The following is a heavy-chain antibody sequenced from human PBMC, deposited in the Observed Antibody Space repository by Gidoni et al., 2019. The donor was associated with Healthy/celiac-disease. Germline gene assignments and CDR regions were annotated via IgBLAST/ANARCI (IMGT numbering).Heavy chain of an antibody. J-gene: IGHJ4*02. CDR2: ISWNSGSI. CDR1: GFTFDDYA. Sequence: EVQLVESGGGLVQPGRSLRLSCAASGFTFDDYAMHWVRQAPGKGLEWVSGISWNSGSIGYADSVKGRFTISRDNAKNSLYLQMNSLRAEDTALYYCAKDRGSGYYASWGQGTLVTVSS. CDR3: AKDRGSGYYAS. V-gene: IGHV3-9*01. D-gene: IGHD3-22*01.